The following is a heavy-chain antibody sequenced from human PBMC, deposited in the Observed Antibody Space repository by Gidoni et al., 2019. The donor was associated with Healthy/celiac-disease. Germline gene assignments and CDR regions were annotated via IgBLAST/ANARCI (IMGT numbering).Heavy chain of an antibody. CDR3: ARILAAAGPTFSKSFDY. CDR2: INHSGST. D-gene: IGHD6-13*01. J-gene: IGHJ4*02. Sequence: QVQLQQWGAGLLKPSETLSLTCAVYGGSFSGYYWSWIRQPPGKGLEWIGEINHSGSTNYNPSLKSRVTISVDTSKNQFSLKLSSVTAADTAVYYCARILAAAGPTFSKSFDYWGQGTLVTVSS. CDR1: GGSFSGYY. V-gene: IGHV4-34*01.